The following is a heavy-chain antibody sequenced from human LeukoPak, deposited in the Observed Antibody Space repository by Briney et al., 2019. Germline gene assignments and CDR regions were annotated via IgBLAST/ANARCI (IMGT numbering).Heavy chain of an antibody. V-gene: IGHV3-23*01. CDR3: AKGDRDYGYLFDY. D-gene: IGHD3-10*01. J-gene: IGHJ4*02. Sequence: PGGSLRLSCAASRFTFSNYATSWVRQAPGKGLEWVSAVSASGSSTYYADSVKGRFTISRDNSKNTLFLQVNSLRAEDTAVYYCAKGDRDYGYLFDYWGQGTLVTVSS. CDR1: RFTFSNYA. CDR2: VSASGSST.